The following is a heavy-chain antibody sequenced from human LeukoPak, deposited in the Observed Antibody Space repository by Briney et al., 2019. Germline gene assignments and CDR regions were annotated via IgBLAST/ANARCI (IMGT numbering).Heavy chain of an antibody. Sequence: SETLSLTCTVSGGSISSSSYYWGWIRQPPGKGLEWIGYIYYSGSINYNPSLKSRVTISVDTSKNQFSLKLSSVTAADTAVYYCARFRGVDDAFDIWGQGTMVTVSS. CDR2: IYYSGSI. D-gene: IGHD2-8*02. J-gene: IGHJ3*02. CDR3: ARFRGVDDAFDI. V-gene: IGHV4-61*05. CDR1: GGSISSSSYY.